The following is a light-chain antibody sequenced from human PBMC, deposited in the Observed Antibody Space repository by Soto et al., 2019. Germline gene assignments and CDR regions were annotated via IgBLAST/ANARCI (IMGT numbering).Light chain of an antibody. CDR2: DAS. CDR1: QSVSNY. J-gene: IGKJ2*01. Sequence: EIVLTQSPATLSLSPGEKATLSCRASQSVSNYLAWYQQKPGQAPRLLIYDASTRATGIPARFSGSGSGTDFTLTISSLEPEDFAVYYCQQYGSSPATFGQGNKLEIK. V-gene: IGKV3-11*01. CDR3: QQYGSSPAT.